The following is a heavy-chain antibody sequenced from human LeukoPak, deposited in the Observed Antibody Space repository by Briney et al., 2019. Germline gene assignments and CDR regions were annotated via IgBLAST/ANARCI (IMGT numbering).Heavy chain of an antibody. J-gene: IGHJ4*02. V-gene: IGHV3-23*01. Sequence: GGSLRLSCAASGFTFAGYAMNWVRQAPGKGLEWVSAISGSGGRTYYADSVKGRFTISRDNSKNTLYLQMNSLRAEDTAVYHCATTQPGGSYRDLTYWGQGALVTVSS. CDR1: GFTFAGYA. D-gene: IGHD3-16*01. CDR3: ATTQPGGSYRDLTY. CDR2: ISGSGGRT.